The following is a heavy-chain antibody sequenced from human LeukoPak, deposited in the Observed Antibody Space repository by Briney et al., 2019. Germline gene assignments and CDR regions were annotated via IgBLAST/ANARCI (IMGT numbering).Heavy chain of an antibody. CDR3: AKDGAYYYYYMDV. D-gene: IGHD3-16*01. V-gene: IGHV3-30*02. CDR1: GFSFSSYG. Sequence: GGSLRLSCEASGFSFSSYGMHWVRQAPGKGLEWVAFIRSDGSNEQYADSVKGRFTISRDNPKNTLYLQMNSLRPEDTAVYYCAKDGAYYYYYMDVWGKGTTVTVSS. CDR2: IRSDGSNE. J-gene: IGHJ6*03.